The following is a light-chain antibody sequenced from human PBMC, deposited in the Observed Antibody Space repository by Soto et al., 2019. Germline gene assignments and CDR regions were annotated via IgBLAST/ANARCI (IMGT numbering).Light chain of an antibody. CDR1: SSNIGNNY. J-gene: IGLJ2*01. V-gene: IGLV1-51*01. CDR3: GTWDSGLSAGV. Sequence: QSVLTQPPSVSAAPGQKVTISCSGSSSNIGNNYVSWYQQLPGTAPKLLIYDNNKRPSGIPDRFSGSKSGTSATLGITGLQTGEEADYYCGTWDSGLSAGVFGGWTKLAVL. CDR2: DNN.